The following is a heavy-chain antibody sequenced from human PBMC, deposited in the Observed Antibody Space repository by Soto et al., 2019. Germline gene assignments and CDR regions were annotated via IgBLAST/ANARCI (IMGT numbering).Heavy chain of an antibody. CDR3: ARIYYNSSGYYMNCFDP. V-gene: IGHV5-51*01. Sequence: GESLKISCKGSGYSFTSYWIGWVRQMPGKGLEWMGIIYPGDSDTRYSPSFQGQVTISADKSISTAYLQWSSLKASDTAMYYCARIYYNSSGYYMNCFDPWGEGPLVT. CDR2: IYPGDSDT. D-gene: IGHD3-22*01. CDR1: GYSFTSYW. J-gene: IGHJ5*02.